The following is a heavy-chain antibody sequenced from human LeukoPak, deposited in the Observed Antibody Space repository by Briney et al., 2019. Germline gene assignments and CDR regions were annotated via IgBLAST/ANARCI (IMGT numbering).Heavy chain of an antibody. D-gene: IGHD3-22*01. Sequence: PGGSLRLSCAASGFTFSDYYMSWIRQAPGKGLEWVSYISSSGSTICYADSVKGRFTISRDNAKNSLYLQMNSLRAEDTAVYYCARELYYYDSSGYYPPGYWGQGTLVTVSS. CDR1: GFTFSDYY. CDR2: ISSSGSTI. J-gene: IGHJ4*02. CDR3: ARELYYYDSSGYYPPGY. V-gene: IGHV3-11*01.